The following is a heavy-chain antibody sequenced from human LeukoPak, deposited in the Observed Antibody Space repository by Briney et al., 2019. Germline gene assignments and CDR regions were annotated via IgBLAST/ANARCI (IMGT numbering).Heavy chain of an antibody. J-gene: IGHJ4*02. Sequence: ASVKVSCKASGYTFTSYYMHWVRQAPGQGLEWMGIINPSGGSTSYAQKFQGRVTMTRDMSTSTVYMELSSLRSEDTAVYYCARARRDYDYVWGSYRDREFDYWGQGTLVTVSS. CDR3: ARARRDYDYVWGSYRDREFDY. V-gene: IGHV1-46*01. CDR1: GYTFTSYY. CDR2: INPSGGST. D-gene: IGHD3-16*02.